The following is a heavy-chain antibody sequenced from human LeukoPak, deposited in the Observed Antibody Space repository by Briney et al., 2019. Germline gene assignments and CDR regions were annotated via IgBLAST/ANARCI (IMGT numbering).Heavy chain of an antibody. V-gene: IGHV3-23*01. CDR3: ARVKRDCSGGSCYSYDY. Sequence: GGSLRLSCAASRFTFNTYAVNWVRQAPGKGLEWVSAISGNGDITYYADSVRGRFTISRDNSKNTLYLQMNSLRAEDTAVYYCARVKRDCSGGSCYSYDYWGQGALVTVSS. CDR1: RFTFNTYA. CDR2: ISGNGDIT. J-gene: IGHJ4*02. D-gene: IGHD2-15*01.